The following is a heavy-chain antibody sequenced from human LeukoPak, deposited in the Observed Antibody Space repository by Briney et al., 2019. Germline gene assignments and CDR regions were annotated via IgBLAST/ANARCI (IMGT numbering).Heavy chain of an antibody. V-gene: IGHV1-46*01. CDR2: INPSGGST. J-gene: IGHJ3*02. CDR1: GYTFTSYY. CDR3: AREGQEDAFDI. Sequence: GASVKVSCKASGYTFTSYYMHWVRQAPGQGLEWMGIINPSGGSTSYAQKFQGRVTMTRDMSTSTVYMELSSLRSEDTAVYYCAREGQEDAFDIWGQGTMITVSS.